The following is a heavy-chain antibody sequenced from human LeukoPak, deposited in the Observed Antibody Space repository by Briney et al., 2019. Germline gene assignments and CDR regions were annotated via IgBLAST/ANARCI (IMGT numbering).Heavy chain of an antibody. D-gene: IGHD3-10*01. Sequence: GGSLRLSCTASGFTFGDYAMSWVRQAPGKGLEWVGFIRSKAYGGTTEYAASVKGRFTISRDDSKSIAYLQMNSLKTEDTAVYYCPRQRFGDLFRPSRYYFDYWGQGTLVTVSS. CDR2: IRSKAYGGTT. CDR1: GFTFGDYA. V-gene: IGHV3-49*04. J-gene: IGHJ4*02. CDR3: PRQRFGDLFRPSRYYFDY.